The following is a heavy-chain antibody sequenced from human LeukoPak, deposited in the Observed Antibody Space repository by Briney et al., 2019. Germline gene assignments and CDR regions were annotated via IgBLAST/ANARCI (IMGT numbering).Heavy chain of an antibody. D-gene: IGHD3-10*01. CDR3: AKDSAFYYIDV. CDR1: GFTFNNYG. V-gene: IGHV3-30*02. Sequence: GGSLRLSCAASGFTFNNYGMHWVRQAPGKGLEWVAFIRYNGNNQYYANSVKGRFTISRDNSKNTLYLQMNSLKGDDTAVYYCAKDSAFYYIDVWGKGTTVIISS. J-gene: IGHJ6*03. CDR2: IRYNGNNQ.